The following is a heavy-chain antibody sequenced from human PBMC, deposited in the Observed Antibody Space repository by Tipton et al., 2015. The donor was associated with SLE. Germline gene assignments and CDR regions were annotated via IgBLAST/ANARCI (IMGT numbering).Heavy chain of an antibody. CDR1: GGSISSYY. Sequence: TLSLTCNVSGGSISSYYWSWIRQPPGKGLEWIGQINHYGNTNYNPSLKSRVTISIDTSKNHFSLQLMSVTAADMGIYYCARNYSSRGYDYWGQGTLVTVSS. D-gene: IGHD2-2*01. CDR2: INHYGNT. CDR3: ARNYSSRGYDY. V-gene: IGHV4-34*01. J-gene: IGHJ4*02.